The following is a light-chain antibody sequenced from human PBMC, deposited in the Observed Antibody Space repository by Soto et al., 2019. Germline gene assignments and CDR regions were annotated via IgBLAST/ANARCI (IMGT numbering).Light chain of an antibody. CDR2: EVV. V-gene: IGLV2-8*01. J-gene: IGLJ1*01. CDR3: KSYAGTTTYV. Sequence: QSVLTQPPSVSAAPGQNVTISCSGSISNIGVYDFVSWYQHHPGKAPRLIIYEVVQRPSGVPDRFSGSKSGNTASLTVSGLQAADEADYFCKSYAGTTTYVFGSAPQVTVL. CDR1: ISNIGVYDF.